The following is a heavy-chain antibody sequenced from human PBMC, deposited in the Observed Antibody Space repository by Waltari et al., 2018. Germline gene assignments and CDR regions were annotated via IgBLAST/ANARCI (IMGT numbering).Heavy chain of an antibody. CDR1: GFTFSSYG. D-gene: IGHD3-9*01. CDR2: ISCDGSNK. V-gene: IGHV3-30*18. CDR3: AKDAHDWFIDY. Sequence: QVQLVESGGGVVQPGRSLRLSCAASGFTFSSYGMHWVRQAPGKGLDVVSVISCDGSNKYYADSVKGRFTISRDNSKNTLYLQMTCLRAEDTAVYYGAKDAHDWFIDYWGQGTLVSVS. J-gene: IGHJ4*02.